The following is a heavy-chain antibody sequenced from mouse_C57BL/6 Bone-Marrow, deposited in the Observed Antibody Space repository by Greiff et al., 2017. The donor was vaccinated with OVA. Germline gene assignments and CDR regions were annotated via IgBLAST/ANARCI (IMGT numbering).Heavy chain of an antibody. CDR3: ARWGYDYYFDY. CDR1: GYTFTSYG. Sequence: VQLQQSGAELARPGASVKLSCKASGYTFTSYGISWVKQSTGQGLEWIGEIYPRSGNTYYNEKFKGKATLTADKSSSTAYMELRSLTSEDSAVYFCARWGYDYYFDYWGQGTTLTVSS. V-gene: IGHV1-81*01. D-gene: IGHD2-4*01. J-gene: IGHJ2*01. CDR2: IYPRSGNT.